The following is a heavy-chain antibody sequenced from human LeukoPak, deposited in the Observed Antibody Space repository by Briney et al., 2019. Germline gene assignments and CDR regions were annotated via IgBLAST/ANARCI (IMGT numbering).Heavy chain of an antibody. Sequence: GGSLRLSCAASGFTFSSYVMSWVRQAPGKGLERVSAITGSGGTTYYADFVKGRFTISRDNSKNTLYLQMNSLRAEDTAVYHCAKGGYSSWGQGTRVTVSS. V-gene: IGHV3-23*01. D-gene: IGHD3-16*02. J-gene: IGHJ4*02. CDR2: ITGSGGTT. CDR3: AKGGYSS. CDR1: GFTFSSYV.